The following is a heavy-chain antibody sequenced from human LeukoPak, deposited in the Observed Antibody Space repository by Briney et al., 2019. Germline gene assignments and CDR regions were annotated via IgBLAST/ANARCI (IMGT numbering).Heavy chain of an antibody. CDR1: GYTFTSYA. D-gene: IGHD2-15*01. CDR2: INAGNGNT. J-gene: IGHJ4*02. CDR3: AREDIVVVVAALDY. Sequence: GASVKVSCKASGYTFTSYAMHWVRQAPGQRLEWMGWINAGNGNTKYSQKFQGRVTITRDTSASTAYMELSSLRCEDTAVYYCAREDIVVVVAALDYWGQGTLVTVSS. V-gene: IGHV1-3*01.